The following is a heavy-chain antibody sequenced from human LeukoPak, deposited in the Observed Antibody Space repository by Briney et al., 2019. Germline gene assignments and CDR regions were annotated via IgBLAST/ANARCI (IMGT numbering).Heavy chain of an antibody. CDR2: IYHSGSP. CDR1: GGSISSGGYS. J-gene: IGHJ5*02. D-gene: IGHD3-10*01. Sequence: TLSLTCAVSGGSISSGGYSWSWIRQPPGKVLEWIGYIYHSGSPYYHPSLKSRVTISVERSKNQFSLKLSSVTAADTAVYYCARAMVRGVINWFDPWGQGTLVTVSS. CDR3: ARAMVRGVINWFDP. V-gene: IGHV4-30-2*01.